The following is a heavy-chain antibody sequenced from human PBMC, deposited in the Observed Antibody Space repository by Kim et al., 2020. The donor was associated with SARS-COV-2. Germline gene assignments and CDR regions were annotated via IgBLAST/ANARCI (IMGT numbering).Heavy chain of an antibody. CDR3: ARESLGGDYDILAGYLDAFDI. CDR2: INPSGGST. D-gene: IGHD3-9*01. V-gene: IGHV1-46*01. J-gene: IGHJ3*02. Sequence: ASVKVSCKASGYTFTSYYMHWARQAPGQGLEWMGIINPSGGSTSYAQKFQGRVTMTRDTSTSPVYMELSSLRSEDTAAYYCARESLGGDYDILAGYLDAFDIWGQGTMVTVSS. CDR1: GYTFTSYY.